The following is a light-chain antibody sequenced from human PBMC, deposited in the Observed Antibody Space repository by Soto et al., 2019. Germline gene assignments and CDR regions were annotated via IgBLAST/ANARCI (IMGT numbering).Light chain of an antibody. Sequence: VLTQSTASLSLSPGEGATLSCRASEGFXDEFAWYEEKPGQAPRFLXFNSSNMATGSPARLSGSGYGTDFTLSISSLEPEYFAVYYCQQRLRWTRTFGQGTRLEIK. V-gene: IGKV3-11*01. J-gene: IGKJ5*01. CDR3: QQRLRWTRT. CDR2: NSS. CDR1: EGFXDE.